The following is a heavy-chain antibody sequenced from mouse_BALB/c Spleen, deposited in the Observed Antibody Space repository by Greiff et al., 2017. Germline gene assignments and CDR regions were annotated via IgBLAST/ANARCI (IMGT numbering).Heavy chain of an antibody. CDR2: IDPETGGT. CDR3: ASNAQAWFAY. Sequence: VQLQQSGAELVRPGASVTLSCKASGYTFTDYEMHWVKQTPVHGLEWIGAIDPETGGTAYNQKFKGKATLTADKSSSTAYMELRSLTSEDSAVYYCASNAQAWFAYWGQGTLVTVSA. J-gene: IGHJ3*01. V-gene: IGHV1-15*01. CDR1: GYTFTDYE.